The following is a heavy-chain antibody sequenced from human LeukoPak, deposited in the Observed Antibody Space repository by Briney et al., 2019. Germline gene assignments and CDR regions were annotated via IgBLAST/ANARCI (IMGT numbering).Heavy chain of an antibody. D-gene: IGHD1-26*01. V-gene: IGHV3-48*02. CDR3: ARELGYYFDY. Sequence: PGGSLRLSCAAPGFTFSSSAMTWVRQAPGKGLEWVSYISSGSSTIYYADSVKGRFTVSRDNAKNSVYLQVNSLRDEDTAVYYCARELGYYFDYWGQGTLVTVSS. CDR1: GFTFSSSA. CDR2: ISSGSSTI. J-gene: IGHJ4*02.